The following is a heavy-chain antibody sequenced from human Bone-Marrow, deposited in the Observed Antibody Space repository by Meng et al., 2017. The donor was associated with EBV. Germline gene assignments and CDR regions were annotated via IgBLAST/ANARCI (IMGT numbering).Heavy chain of an antibody. CDR3: ARGTLTY. V-gene: IGHV1-46*01. J-gene: IGHJ4*02. CDR2: INPSGGAT. CDR1: GYPFTTYY. Sequence: QGQLVQSGAAVKKPGASVKISCKAFGYPFTTYYIHWVRQAPGQGLEWMGIINPSGGATSYAQKFQGRVTLTRDTSTSTVYMELSSLKSEDTAVYYCARGTLTYWGQGTLVTVSS.